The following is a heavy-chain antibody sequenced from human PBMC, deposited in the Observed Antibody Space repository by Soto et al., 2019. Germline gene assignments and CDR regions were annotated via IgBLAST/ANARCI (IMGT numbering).Heavy chain of an antibody. CDR3: AKGGRQWLVTSDFNY. J-gene: IGHJ4*02. V-gene: IGHV3-30*18. D-gene: IGHD6-19*01. Sequence: VQLVESGGGVGQPGKSLRLSCAASGFTFSDYAMHWVRQAPGKGLEWVAVVSHDGRNTHYADSVKGPFTISRDRSKNTVSLEMTSLRAEDTAVYYCAKGGRQWLVTSDFNYWGQGALVTVSS. CDR2: VSHDGRNT. CDR1: GFTFSDYA.